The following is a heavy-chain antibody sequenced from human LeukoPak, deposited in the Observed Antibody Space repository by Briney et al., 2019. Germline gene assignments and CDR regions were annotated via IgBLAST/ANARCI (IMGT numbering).Heavy chain of an antibody. J-gene: IGHJ5*02. Sequence: ASVKVSCKASGGTFSSYAISWVRQAPGQGLEWMGGIIPIFGTANYAQKFQGRVTITADESTSTAYMELSSLRSEDTAVYYCARVVVVVAADNWFDPWGQGTLVTVSS. D-gene: IGHD2-15*01. CDR2: IIPIFGTA. CDR1: GGTFSSYA. V-gene: IGHV1-69*13. CDR3: ARVVVVVAADNWFDP.